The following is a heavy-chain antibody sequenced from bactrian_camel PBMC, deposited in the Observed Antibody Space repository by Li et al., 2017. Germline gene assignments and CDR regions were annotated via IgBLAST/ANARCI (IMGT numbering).Heavy chain of an antibody. CDR1: GFKMSTAF. CDR2: INYAGDST. CDR3: TTNRYGACRQ. J-gene: IGHJ4*01. Sequence: VQLVESGGGLVRAGGSMRLSCAASGFKMSTAFMRWIRQAPGKGLEWVATINYAGDSTYYADSVKGRFTISRDNAKNTVYLQMNNLRSEDTALYYCTTNRYGACRQWGQGTQVTVS. D-gene: IGHD6*01. V-gene: IGHV3S40*01.